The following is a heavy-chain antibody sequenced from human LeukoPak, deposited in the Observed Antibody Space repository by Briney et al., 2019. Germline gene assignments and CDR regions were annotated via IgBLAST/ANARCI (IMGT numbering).Heavy chain of an antibody. CDR2: IYSGDNT. CDR3: AREGNTAMPD. V-gene: IGHV3-53*01. Sequence: GGSLRLSCVASGFTFGSYAMSWVRQAPGKGLEWVSVIYSGDNTYYADSVKGRFSISRDNSKNTLYLQMNSLRAEDTAVYYCAREGNTAMPDWGQGTLVTVSS. J-gene: IGHJ4*02. D-gene: IGHD5-18*01. CDR1: GFTFGSYA.